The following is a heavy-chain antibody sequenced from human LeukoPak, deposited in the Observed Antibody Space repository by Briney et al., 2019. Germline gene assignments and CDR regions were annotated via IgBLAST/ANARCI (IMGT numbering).Heavy chain of an antibody. D-gene: IGHD1-1*01. CDR1: GYSFTSYW. J-gene: IGHJ5*02. CDR3: ATLGSLNWMNWFDP. V-gene: IGHV5-51*01. CDR2: IYPADSDT. Sequence: GESLKISCKGSGYSFTSYWIAWVRQMPGKGLEWMGIIYPADSDTRYSPSFQGQVTISVDKSISTAYLQWSSLKASDTAMYYCATLGSLNWMNWFDPWGQGTLVTVSA.